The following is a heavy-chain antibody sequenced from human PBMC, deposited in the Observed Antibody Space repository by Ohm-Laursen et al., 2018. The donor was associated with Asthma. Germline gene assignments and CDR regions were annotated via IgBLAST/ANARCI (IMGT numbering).Heavy chain of an antibody. CDR3: AASIGSSSPYYYYYYGMDV. CDR1: GFTFSSYA. V-gene: IGHV3-30-3*01. Sequence: SLRLSCTASGFTFSSYAMHWVRQAPGKGLEWVAVISYDGSNKYYADSVKGRFTISRDNSKNTLYLQMNSLRAEDTAVYYCAASIGSSSPYYYYYYGMDVWGQGTTITVSS. CDR2: ISYDGSNK. J-gene: IGHJ6*02. D-gene: IGHD6-6*01.